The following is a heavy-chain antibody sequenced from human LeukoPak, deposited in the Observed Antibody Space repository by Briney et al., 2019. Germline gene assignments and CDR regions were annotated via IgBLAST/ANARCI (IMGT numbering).Heavy chain of an antibody. CDR2: IYPGDSDT. Sequence: GESLKISCKGSGYSFTSYWIGWVRQMPGKGLEWMGIIYPGDSDTRYSPSFQGQVTISADKSISTAYLQWSSLKASDTAMYYSARSRLQRVDWFDPWGQGTLVTVSS. D-gene: IGHD6-25*01. V-gene: IGHV5-51*01. CDR3: ARSRLQRVDWFDP. CDR1: GYSFTSYW. J-gene: IGHJ5*02.